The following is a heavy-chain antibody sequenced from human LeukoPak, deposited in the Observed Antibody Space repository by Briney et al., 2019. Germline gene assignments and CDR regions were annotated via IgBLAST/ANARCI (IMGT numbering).Heavy chain of an antibody. CDR2: ISRSGSTK. CDR3: AKGVARFGYGALLDY. V-gene: IGHV3-11*04. J-gene: IGHJ4*02. D-gene: IGHD4/OR15-4a*01. CDR1: GFTFSDYN. Sequence: GGSLRLSCAASGFTFSDYNMRWIRQAPGKGLEWVSSISRSGSTKYYADSVKGRFTISRDNAKNSLFLQMNSLRTEDTAVYYCAKGVARFGYGALLDYWGQGTLVTVSS.